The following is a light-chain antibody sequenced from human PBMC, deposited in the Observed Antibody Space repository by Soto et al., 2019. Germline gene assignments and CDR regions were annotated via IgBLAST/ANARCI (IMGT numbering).Light chain of an antibody. CDR1: QSVRSNH. Sequence: EIVLLQSPDTLPLSPGERVTLSCRASQSVRSNHLAWYLQKPGQAPRPLMFGASIRATGIPDRFSGSGSGTDFTLTISRLEPEDFGVYYCQQYGTSPTTFGQGTRLDIK. J-gene: IGKJ5*01. CDR3: QQYGTSPTT. CDR2: GAS. V-gene: IGKV3-20*01.